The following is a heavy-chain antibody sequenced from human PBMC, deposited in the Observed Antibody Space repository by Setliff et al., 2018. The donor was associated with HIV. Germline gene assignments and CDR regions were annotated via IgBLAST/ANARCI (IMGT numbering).Heavy chain of an antibody. CDR3: AKGYFDWLRAGTFDY. CDR2: ISGSGGST. V-gene: IGHV3-23*01. CDR1: GFRFRGHA. D-gene: IGHD3-9*01. Sequence: GSLRLSCVASGFRFRGHAMNWVRQAPGKGLEWVSVISGSGGSTFYADSVKGRSTISRDNSKNTVYLQMNSLRAEDTAVYYCAKGYFDWLRAGTFDYWGQGSLVTVSS. J-gene: IGHJ4*02.